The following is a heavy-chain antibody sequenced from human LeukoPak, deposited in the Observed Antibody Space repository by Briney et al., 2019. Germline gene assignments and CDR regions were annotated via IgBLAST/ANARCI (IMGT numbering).Heavy chain of an antibody. CDR1: GFTFSSYA. Sequence: GGSLRLSCAASGFTFSSYAMSWVRQAPGKGLEWVSVISGSGASTYHADSVKGRFTISRDNSKNTLYLQMNSLRAEDTAVYYCAKLPTYYYESSGYYHFDYWGQGTLVTVSS. J-gene: IGHJ4*02. V-gene: IGHV3-23*01. CDR3: AKLPTYYYESSGYYHFDY. D-gene: IGHD3-22*01. CDR2: ISGSGAST.